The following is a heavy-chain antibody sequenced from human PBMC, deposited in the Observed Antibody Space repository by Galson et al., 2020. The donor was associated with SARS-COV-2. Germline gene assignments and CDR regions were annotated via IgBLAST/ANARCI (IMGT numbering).Heavy chain of an antibody. CDR3: ASAGYTRGCPDY. D-gene: IGHD6-19*01. CDR1: GFAFSRYA. CDR2: ISYDASET. Sequence: TGGYLRLSCAASGFAFSRYAMHWVRQAPGKGLEWVAIISYDASETYYTDSVKGRFTISRDNSRNTLLLQMNNLRPEDTALYYCASAGYTRGCPDYWGQGTLVTVSS. V-gene: IGHV3-30*04. J-gene: IGHJ4*02.